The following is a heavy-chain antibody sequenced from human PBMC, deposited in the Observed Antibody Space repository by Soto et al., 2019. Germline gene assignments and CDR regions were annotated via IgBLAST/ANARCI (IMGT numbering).Heavy chain of an antibody. V-gene: IGHV4-59*01. J-gene: IGHJ4*02. CDR1: GDSISSYS. CDR3: AREGNLGRWIQPLDS. D-gene: IGHD5-12*01. Sequence: SETLCLTCTVSGDSISSYSWSWIRKTPGKGLEWIGNIHYNGNTKYSPSLKSRVTMSVDTSKNHFSLKLISVTTADTAVYFCAREGNLGRWIQPLDSWGQGTLVTVSS. CDR2: IHYNGNT.